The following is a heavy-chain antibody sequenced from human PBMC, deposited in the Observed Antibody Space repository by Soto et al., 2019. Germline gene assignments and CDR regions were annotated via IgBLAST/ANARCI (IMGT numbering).Heavy chain of an antibody. V-gene: IGHV4-59*01. J-gene: IGHJ5*02. D-gene: IGHD2-15*01. CDR1: GGSISSYY. CDR2: IYYSGST. Sequence: PSETLSLTCTVSGGSISSYYWSWIRQPPGKGLEWIGYIYYSGSTNYNPSLKSRVTISVDTSKNQFSLKLSSVTAADTAVYYCAREIGHCSGGSCYDWFDPWGQATLVTVSS. CDR3: AREIGHCSGGSCYDWFDP.